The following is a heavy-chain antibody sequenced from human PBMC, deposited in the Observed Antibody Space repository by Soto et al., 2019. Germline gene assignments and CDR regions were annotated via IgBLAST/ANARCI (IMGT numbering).Heavy chain of an antibody. Sequence: ASVKVSCKASGYTFTSYDINWVRQATGQGLEWMGWMNPNSGNTGYAQKFQGRVTMTRNTSISTAYMELSSLRSEDTAVYYCARGTVRYYDFWSGYYSSPAEMDVWGKGTTVTGSS. J-gene: IGHJ6*04. V-gene: IGHV1-8*01. CDR1: GYTFTSYD. D-gene: IGHD3-3*01. CDR3: ARGTVRYYDFWSGYYSSPAEMDV. CDR2: MNPNSGNT.